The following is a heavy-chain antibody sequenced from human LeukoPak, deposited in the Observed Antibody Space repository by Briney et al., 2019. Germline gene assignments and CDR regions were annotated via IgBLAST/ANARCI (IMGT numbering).Heavy chain of an antibody. Sequence: SETLSLTCTVSGGSISSYYWSWIRQPPGKGLEWIGYIYYSGSTNYNPSFKSRVTMSVDPSKNQFSLKLTSVTVADTASYYCVRQGTNSGYYLLDYWGQGHLVIVSS. V-gene: IGHV4-59*08. CDR1: GGSISSYY. CDR3: VRQGTNSGYYLLDY. D-gene: IGHD3-22*01. J-gene: IGHJ4*02. CDR2: IYYSGST.